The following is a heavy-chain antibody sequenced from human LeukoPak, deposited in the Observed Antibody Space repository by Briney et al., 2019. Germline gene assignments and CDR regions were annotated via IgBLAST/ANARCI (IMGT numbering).Heavy chain of an antibody. D-gene: IGHD6-13*01. J-gene: IGHJ4*02. CDR1: GFTFSSYA. CDR3: ARDPSIAAAGLYYFDY. V-gene: IGHV3-30*04. CDR2: ISYDGSNK. Sequence: GGSLRLSYAASGFTFSSYAMHWVRQAPGKGLEWVAVISYDGSNKYYADSVKGRFTISRDNSKNTLYLQMNSLRAEDTAVYYCARDPSIAAAGLYYFDYWGQGTLVTVSS.